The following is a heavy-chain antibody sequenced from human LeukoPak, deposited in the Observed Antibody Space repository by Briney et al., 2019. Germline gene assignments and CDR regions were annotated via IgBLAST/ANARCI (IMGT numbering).Heavy chain of an antibody. Sequence: GGSLRLSCAASGFTFSSYSMNWVRQAPGKGLEWVSSISSSSSYIYYADSVKGRFTISRDNAKNSLYLQMNSLRAEDTAVYYCARLIVVVPAPADYWGQGTLVTVSS. CDR1: GFTFSSYS. CDR3: ARLIVVVPAPADY. CDR2: ISSSSSYI. V-gene: IGHV3-21*01. D-gene: IGHD2-2*01. J-gene: IGHJ4*02.